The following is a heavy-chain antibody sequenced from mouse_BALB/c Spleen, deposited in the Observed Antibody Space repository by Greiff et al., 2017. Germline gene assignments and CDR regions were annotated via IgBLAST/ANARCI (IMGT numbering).Heavy chain of an antibody. J-gene: IGHJ4*01. Sequence: EVQLVESGGGLVKPGGSLKLSCAASGFAFSSYDMSWVRQTPEKRLEWVAYISSGGGSTYYPDTVKGRFTISRDNAKNTLYLQMSSLKSEDTAMYYCARWGPTYYAMDYWGQGTSVTVSS. CDR2: ISSGGGST. CDR1: GFAFSSYD. D-gene: IGHD3-3*01. CDR3: ARWGPTYYAMDY. V-gene: IGHV5-12-1*01.